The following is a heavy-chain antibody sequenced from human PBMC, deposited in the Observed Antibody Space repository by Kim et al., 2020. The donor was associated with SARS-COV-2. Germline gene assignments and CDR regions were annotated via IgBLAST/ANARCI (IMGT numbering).Heavy chain of an antibody. J-gene: IGHJ5*02. D-gene: IGHD6-13*01. Sequence: LKSRVTMSIDTSKNQCSLKLSSVTATDTAVYYCARVREVGDSRKNWFDPWGQGTLVTVSS. CDR3: ARVREVGDSRKNWFDP. V-gene: IGHV4-34*01.